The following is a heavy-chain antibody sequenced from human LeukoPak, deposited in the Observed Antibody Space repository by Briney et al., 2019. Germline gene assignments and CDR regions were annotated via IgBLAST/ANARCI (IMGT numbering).Heavy chain of an antibody. CDR1: GYSIGTGYS. CDR2: IYSSGNT. D-gene: IGHD3-10*01. J-gene: IGHJ6*03. Sequence: PSETLSLTCNVSGYSIGTGYSWGWIRQPPGKGLEWIGNIYSSGNTYYNASLKSRVTISVDTSKNQFSLKLSSVTAADTAVYYCARGHPWFGELLYSYYYMDVWGKGTTVTISS. CDR3: ARGHPWFGELLYSYYYMDV. V-gene: IGHV4-38-2*02.